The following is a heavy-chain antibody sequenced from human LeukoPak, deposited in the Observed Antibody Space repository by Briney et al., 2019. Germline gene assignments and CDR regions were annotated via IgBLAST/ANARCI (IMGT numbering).Heavy chain of an antibody. D-gene: IGHD3-10*01. CDR2: ISWNSGSI. Sequence: PGGSLRLSCAASGFTFDDYAMHWVRQAPGKGLEWVSGISWNSGSIGYADSVKGRFTISRDNAKNSLYLQMNSLRAVDTALYYCAKGNYYGSGDIDYWGQGTLVTVSS. V-gene: IGHV3-9*01. CDR1: GFTFDDYA. J-gene: IGHJ4*02. CDR3: AKGNYYGSGDIDY.